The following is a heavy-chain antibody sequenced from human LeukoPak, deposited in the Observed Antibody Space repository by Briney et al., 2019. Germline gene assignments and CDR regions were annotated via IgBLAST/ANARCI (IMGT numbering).Heavy chain of an antibody. J-gene: IGHJ4*02. CDR3: ARERGRGRDSPWFDY. CDR1: GFTVSSNY. V-gene: IGHV3-53*01. Sequence: GGSLRLSCAASGFTVSSNYMSWVRQAPGKGLEWVSVIYSGGSTYYADSVKGRFTISRDNSKNTLYLQMTGLRAEDTAVYYCARERGRGRDSPWFDYWGQGTLVTVSS. D-gene: IGHD1-26*01. CDR2: IYSGGST.